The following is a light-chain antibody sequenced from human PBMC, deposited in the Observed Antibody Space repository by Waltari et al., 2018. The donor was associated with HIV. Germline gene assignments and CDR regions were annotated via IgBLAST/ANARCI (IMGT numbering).Light chain of an antibody. Sequence: QSALTQPPSASGSPGQSVTISCTGTSSDVGGYNYVSWYQQHPGKAPKLMIYEVSKRPSGGPDRFSGSKSGNTASLTVSGLQAEDEADYYCSSYAGSNNWVFGGGTKLIVL. V-gene: IGLV2-8*01. J-gene: IGLJ3*02. CDR2: EVS. CDR1: SSDVGGYNY. CDR3: SSYAGSNNWV.